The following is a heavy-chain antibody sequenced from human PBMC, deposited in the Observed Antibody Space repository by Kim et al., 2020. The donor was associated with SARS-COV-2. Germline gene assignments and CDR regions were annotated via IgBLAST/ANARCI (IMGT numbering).Heavy chain of an antibody. CDR1: GGSISSYY. V-gene: IGHV4-4*07. Sequence: SETLSLTCTVSGGSISSYYWSWIRQPAGKGLEWIGRIYTSGSTNYNPYLKSRVTMSVDTSKNQFSLKLSSVPAADTAVYYCARDQQGDDFWSGQSGVFDYWGQGTLVTVSS. J-gene: IGHJ4*02. CDR3: ARDQQGDDFWSGQSGVFDY. D-gene: IGHD3-3*01. CDR2: IYTSGST.